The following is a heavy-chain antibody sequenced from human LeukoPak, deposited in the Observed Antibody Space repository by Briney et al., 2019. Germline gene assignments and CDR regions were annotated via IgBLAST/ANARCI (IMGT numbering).Heavy chain of an antibody. V-gene: IGHV4-34*01. D-gene: IGHD4-17*01. CDR2: INHSGST. CDR3: ARAPWDYCGNYYDY. Sequence: SETLSLTCAVYGGSFSGYYWSWIRQPPGKGLEWIGEINHSGSTNYNPSLKSRVTISVDTSKNQFSLKLSSVTAADTAVYYCARAPWDYCGNYYDYWGQGTLVTVSS. CDR1: GGSFSGYY. J-gene: IGHJ4*02.